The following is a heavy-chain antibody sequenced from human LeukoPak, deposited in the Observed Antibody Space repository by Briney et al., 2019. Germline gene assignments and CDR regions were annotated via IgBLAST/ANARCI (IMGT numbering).Heavy chain of an antibody. CDR3: ARGKWLPPIDFDY. V-gene: IGHV3-23*01. Sequence: GGSLRLSCAASGFTFSSYSMNWVRQAPGKGLEWVSAISGSGGSTYYADSVKGRFTISRDNSKNTLYLQMNSLRAEDTAVYYCARGKWLPPIDFDYWGQGTLVTVSS. CDR1: GFTFSSYS. D-gene: IGHD5-12*01. J-gene: IGHJ4*02. CDR2: ISGSGGST.